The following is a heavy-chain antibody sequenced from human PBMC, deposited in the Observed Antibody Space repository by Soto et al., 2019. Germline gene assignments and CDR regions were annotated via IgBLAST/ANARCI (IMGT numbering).Heavy chain of an antibody. V-gene: IGHV1-18*04. CDR3: ARDVFCGGAPACPDMDV. CDR2: ISGYNGNT. J-gene: IGHJ6*02. D-gene: IGHD2-21*01. CDR1: GYTFSGYS. Sequence: ASVKVSCKASGYTFSGYSITWVRQAPGQGLEWMGRISGYNGNTNYARTLRGRLTLTTDTSTSTAYMELRSLASDDTAVYYCARDVFCGGAPACPDMDVWGQGTTVTVSS.